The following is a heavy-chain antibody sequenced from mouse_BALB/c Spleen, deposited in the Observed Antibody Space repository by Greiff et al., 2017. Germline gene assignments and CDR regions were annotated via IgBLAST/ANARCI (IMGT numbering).Heavy chain of an antibody. J-gene: IGHJ4*01. CDR3: ARWGVRYAMDY. Sequence: SGPELVKPGASVKMSCKASGYTFTSYVMHWVKQKPGQGLEWIGYINPYNDGTKYNEKFKGKATLTSDKSSSTAYMELSSLTSEDSAVYYCARWGVRYAMDYWGQGTSVTVSS. CDR1: GYTFTSYV. CDR2: INPYNDGT. D-gene: IGHD2-14*01. V-gene: IGHV1-14*01.